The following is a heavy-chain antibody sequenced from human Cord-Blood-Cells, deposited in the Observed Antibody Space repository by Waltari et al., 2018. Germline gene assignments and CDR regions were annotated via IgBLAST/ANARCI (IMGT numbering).Heavy chain of an antibody. V-gene: IGHV4-34*01. Sequence: WIRQPPGKGLEWIGEINHSGSTNYNPSLKSRVTISVDTSKNQFSLKLSSVTAADTAVYYCARGLRGLRYFDWLLPEYYFDYWGQGTLVTVSS. CDR2: INHSGST. D-gene: IGHD3-9*01. J-gene: IGHJ4*02. CDR3: ARGLRGLRYFDWLLPEYYFDY.